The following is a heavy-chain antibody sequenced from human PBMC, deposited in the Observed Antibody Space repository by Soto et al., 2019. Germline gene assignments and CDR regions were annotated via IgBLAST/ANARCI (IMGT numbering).Heavy chain of an antibody. D-gene: IGHD2-2*01. CDR2: IIPIFGTA. Sequence: QVQLVQSGAEVKKPGSSVKVSCKASGGTFSSYAISWVRQAPGQGLEWMGGIIPIFGTANYAQKFQGRVTITADESTSTAYMELSSLRSEDTAVYYCARGGEDIVLVPAAQARFPWFDPWGQGTLVTVSS. V-gene: IGHV1-69*12. CDR3: ARGGEDIVLVPAAQARFPWFDP. J-gene: IGHJ5*02. CDR1: GGTFSSYA.